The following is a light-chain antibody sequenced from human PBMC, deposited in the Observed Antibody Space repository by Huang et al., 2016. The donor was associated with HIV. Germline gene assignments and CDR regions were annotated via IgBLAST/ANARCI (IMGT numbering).Light chain of an antibody. CDR1: QGISSW. J-gene: IGKJ3*01. CDR3: QQANTSLVA. V-gene: IGKV1D-12*01. CDR2: GGS. Sequence: DFQMTQSPSSVSAFVGDRVTITCRASQGISSWVGWYQQRPGTAPKVLIYGGSTLQSGVPSRFSGSGSGTEFTLTISSLQTEDSGTYYCQQANTSLVAYGPGTKVEIK.